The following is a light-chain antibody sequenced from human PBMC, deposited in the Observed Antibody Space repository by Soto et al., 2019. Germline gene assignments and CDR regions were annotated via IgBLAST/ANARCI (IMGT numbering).Light chain of an antibody. Sequence: QSALTQPRSVSGSPGQSVTISCTGTNSDVGGYNYVSWYQQHPGKAPKLMIYDVSKRPSWVPDRFSGSKSGNTASLTISGLQAEEEADYYFCSYAGSYTYVFGTGTKVTVL. CDR3: CSYAGSYTYV. CDR1: NSDVGGYNY. CDR2: DVS. J-gene: IGLJ1*01. V-gene: IGLV2-11*01.